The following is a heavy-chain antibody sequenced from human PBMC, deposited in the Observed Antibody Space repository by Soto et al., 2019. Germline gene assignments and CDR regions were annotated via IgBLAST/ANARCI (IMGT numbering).Heavy chain of an antibody. Sequence: PGGSLRLSCAGSGFTFSSYWMHWVRQAPGKGLEWVSAVTANGGSTYSADSVKGRFTISRDNSKNTLFLQMNSLRAEDTAVYYCASLGVGDWANYYYYYGMDVWGQGTTVTVSS. CDR1: GFTFSSYW. CDR3: ASLGVGDWANYYYYYGMDV. D-gene: IGHD2-21*02. J-gene: IGHJ6*02. CDR2: VTANGGST. V-gene: IGHV3-23*01.